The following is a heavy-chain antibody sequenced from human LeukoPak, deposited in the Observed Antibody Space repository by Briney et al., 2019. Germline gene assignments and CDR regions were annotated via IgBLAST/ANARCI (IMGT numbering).Heavy chain of an antibody. CDR1: GYTFTSYD. CDR3: ARASRGVITTSRLYFDY. CDR2: MNPNSGNT. J-gene: IGHJ4*02. D-gene: IGHD3-10*01. Sequence: ASVKVSCKASGYTFTSYDINWVRQATGQGLEWMGWMNPNSGNTGYAQKFQGRVTMTRNTSISTAYMELSSLRSEDTAVYYCARASRGVITTSRLYFDYWDQGTLVTVSS. V-gene: IGHV1-8*02.